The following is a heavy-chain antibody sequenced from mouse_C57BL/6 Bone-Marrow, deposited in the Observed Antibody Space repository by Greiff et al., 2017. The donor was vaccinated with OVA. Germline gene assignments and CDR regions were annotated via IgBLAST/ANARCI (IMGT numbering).Heavy chain of an antibody. V-gene: IGHV1-64*01. J-gene: IGHJ3*01. CDR2: IHPNSGST. Sequence: QVQLQQPGAELVKPGASVKLSCKASGYTFTSYWMHWVKQRPGQGLEWIGMIHPNSGSTNYNEKFKSKATLTVDKSSSTAYMQLSSLTSEDSAVYDCARWGYYGSSPDWFAYWGQGTLVTVSA. CDR1: GYTFTSYW. D-gene: IGHD1-1*01. CDR3: ARWGYYGSSPDWFAY.